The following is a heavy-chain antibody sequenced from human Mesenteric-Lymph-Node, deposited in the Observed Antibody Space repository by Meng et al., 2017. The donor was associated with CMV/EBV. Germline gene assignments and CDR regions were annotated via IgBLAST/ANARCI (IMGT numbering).Heavy chain of an antibody. D-gene: IGHD3-22*01. J-gene: IGHJ4*01. V-gene: IGHV4-34*01. CDR1: SGNN. CDR3: ARGPVLHYSGSGGYYYFDY. Sequence: SGNNWSRRGQPKGRGREWSGEVNERGGSKYKPSLKRRGTIEVDTYKNQFALKRSSLAAADTDVYYCARGPVLHYSGSGGYYYFDYWGQGILVTVSS. CDR2: VNERGGS.